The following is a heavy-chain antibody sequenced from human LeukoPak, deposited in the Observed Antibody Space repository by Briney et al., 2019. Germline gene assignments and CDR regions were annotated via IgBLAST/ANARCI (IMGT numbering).Heavy chain of an antibody. V-gene: IGHV3-66*01. CDR1: GFTVSSNY. CDR3: ARAYYYDSSAYYPFDH. J-gene: IGHJ4*02. D-gene: IGHD3-22*01. CDR2: IHAGGTT. Sequence: GGSLRLSCAASGFTVSSNYMSWVRQAPGKGLEWVSVIHAGGTTYYADSVKGRFTISRDNSKNTLYLQMNSLRAEDTAVYYCARAYYYDSSAYYPFDHWGQGTLVTVSS.